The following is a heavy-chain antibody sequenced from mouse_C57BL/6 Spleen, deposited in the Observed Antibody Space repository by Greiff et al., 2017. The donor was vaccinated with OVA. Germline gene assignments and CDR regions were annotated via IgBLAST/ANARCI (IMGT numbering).Heavy chain of an antibody. CDR1: GYTFTSYW. D-gene: IGHD1-1*01. J-gene: IGHJ4*01. CDR3: ARSNYYGSSYDGGYAMDY. V-gene: IGHV1-52*01. CDR2: IDPSDSET. Sequence: VQLQQPGAELVRPGSSVKLSCKASGYTFTSYWMHWVKQRPIQGLEWIGNIDPSDSETHYNQKFKDKATLTVDKSSSTAYMQLSSLTSEDSAVYYCARSNYYGSSYDGGYAMDYWGQGTSVTVSS.